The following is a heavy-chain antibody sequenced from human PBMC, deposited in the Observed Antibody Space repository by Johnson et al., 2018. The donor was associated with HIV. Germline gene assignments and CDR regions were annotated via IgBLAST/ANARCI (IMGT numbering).Heavy chain of an antibody. V-gene: IGHV3-66*02. CDR1: GFTVSSNY. Sequence: VQLVESGGGVVQPGGSLRLSCAASGFTVSSNYMSWVRQAPGKGLEWVSVIYSGGSTYYADSVKGRFTISRDNSKNTLYLQMSSLRPEDTAVYYCARVRVGAFDIWGQGTMVTVSS. J-gene: IGHJ3*02. D-gene: IGHD1-26*01. CDR2: IYSGGST. CDR3: ARVRVGAFDI.